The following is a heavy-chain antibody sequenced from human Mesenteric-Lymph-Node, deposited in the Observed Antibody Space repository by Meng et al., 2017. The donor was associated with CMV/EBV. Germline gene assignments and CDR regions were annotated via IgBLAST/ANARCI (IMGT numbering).Heavy chain of an antibody. CDR2: IIPILGIA. D-gene: IGHD2-15*01. Sequence: SVKVSCKASGGTFSSYTISWVRQAPGQGLEWMGRIIPILGIANYAQKFQGRVTITADKSTSTAYMELRSLRSDDTAVYYCASGVGYGRDAFDIWGQGTMVTVSS. J-gene: IGHJ3*02. V-gene: IGHV1-69*02. CDR1: GGTFSSYT. CDR3: ASGVGYGRDAFDI.